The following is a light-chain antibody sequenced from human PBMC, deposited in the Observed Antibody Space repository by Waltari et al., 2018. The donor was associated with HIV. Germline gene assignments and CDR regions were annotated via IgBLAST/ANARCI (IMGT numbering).Light chain of an antibody. CDR2: GGN. V-gene: IGLV3-19*01. CDR3: HSRDTDGDHYV. J-gene: IGLJ1*01. CDR1: SLRNFF. Sequence: SSELTQDPVVSVALGQTIKIRCQGDSLRNFFAYWYQHRPGQAPVLVVYGGNRRPSGIPARFSASNSGNTSSLIISNSQAVDEADYFCHSRDTDGDHYVFGGGTRVIV.